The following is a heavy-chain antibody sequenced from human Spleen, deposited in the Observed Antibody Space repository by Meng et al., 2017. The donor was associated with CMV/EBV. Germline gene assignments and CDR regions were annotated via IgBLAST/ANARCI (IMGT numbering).Heavy chain of an antibody. J-gene: IGHJ4*02. CDR3: VIAVAGYFDY. CDR1: GYTFTSYD. CDR2: INPSGGST. V-gene: IGHV1-46*03. Sequence: ASVKVSCKASGYTFTSYDMHWVRQAPGQGLEWMVIINPSGGSTSYAQKFQGRVTMTRDTSTSTVYMELSSLRSEDTAVYYCVIAVAGYFDYWGQGTLVTVSS. D-gene: IGHD6-19*01.